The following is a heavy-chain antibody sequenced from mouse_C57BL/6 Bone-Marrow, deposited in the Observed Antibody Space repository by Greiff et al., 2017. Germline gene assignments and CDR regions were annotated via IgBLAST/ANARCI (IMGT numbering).Heavy chain of an antibody. D-gene: IGHD1-1*01. J-gene: IGHJ1*03. CDR3: ASYYGSSYPYWYFDV. CDR2: IYPGSGST. Sequence: QVQLQQPGAELVKPGASVKMSCKASGYTFTSYWITWVKQRPGQGLEWIGDIYPGSGSTNYNEKFKSKATLTVDTSSSTAYMQLSSLTSEDSAVYYCASYYGSSYPYWYFDVWGTGTTVTVSS. V-gene: IGHV1-55*01. CDR1: GYTFTSYW.